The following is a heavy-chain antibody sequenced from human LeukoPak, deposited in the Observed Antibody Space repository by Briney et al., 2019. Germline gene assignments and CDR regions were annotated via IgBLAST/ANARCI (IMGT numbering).Heavy chain of an antibody. CDR3: ARGITVAGLDY. V-gene: IGHV3-21*01. Sequence: GGSLRLSCAASGFTFSSYSMNWVRQVPGKGLEWVSSISSSSSYIYYADSVKGRFTISRDNAKNSLYLQMNSLRAEDTAVYYCARGITVAGLDYWGQGTLVTVSS. CDR2: ISSSSSYI. CDR1: GFTFSSYS. J-gene: IGHJ4*02. D-gene: IGHD6-19*01.